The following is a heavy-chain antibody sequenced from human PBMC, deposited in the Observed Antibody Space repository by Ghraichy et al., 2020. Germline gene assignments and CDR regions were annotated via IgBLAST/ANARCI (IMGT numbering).Heavy chain of an antibody. Sequence: SETLSLTCAVTGASTSSSDWWSWVRPSPGKGLEWIGEIYQSGSINYNPSLKSRVTISIDKSKNHPSLKLTSVTAADTAVYYCAGRSIRGSFAFDYWGQGTLVTVSS. V-gene: IGHV4-4*02. CDR3: AGRSIRGSFAFDY. J-gene: IGHJ4*02. CDR1: GASTSSSDW. CDR2: IYQSGSI. D-gene: IGHD1-1*01.